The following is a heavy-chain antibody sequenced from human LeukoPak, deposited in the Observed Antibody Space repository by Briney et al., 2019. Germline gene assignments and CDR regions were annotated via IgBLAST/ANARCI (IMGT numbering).Heavy chain of an antibody. V-gene: IGHV5-51*01. CDR2: IYPGDSDA. CDR3: ARQYCSGGSCYHFDY. CDR1: GYSFTSYW. Sequence: GESLKISCKGSGYSFTSYWIGWVRQMPGKGLEWMGIIYPGDSDARYSPSFQGQVTISADKSISTAYLQWSSLKASDTAMYYCARQYCSGGSCYHFDYWGQGTLVTVSS. J-gene: IGHJ4*02. D-gene: IGHD2-15*01.